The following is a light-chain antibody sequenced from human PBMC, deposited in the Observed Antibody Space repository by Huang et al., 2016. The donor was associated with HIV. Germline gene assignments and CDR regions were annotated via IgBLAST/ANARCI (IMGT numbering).Light chain of an antibody. V-gene: IGKV3D-20*01. CDR2: DAH. Sequence: IVLTQSPATLSLSPGERATLTFGASQSVRNNYLAWYQQNPGLAPRLLIYDAHVRATGIPDRFSGSGSGTDFTLTISILEPEDFAMYYCQQYSTSSYTFGQGTKVDI. J-gene: IGKJ2*01. CDR3: QQYSTSSYT. CDR1: QSVRNNY.